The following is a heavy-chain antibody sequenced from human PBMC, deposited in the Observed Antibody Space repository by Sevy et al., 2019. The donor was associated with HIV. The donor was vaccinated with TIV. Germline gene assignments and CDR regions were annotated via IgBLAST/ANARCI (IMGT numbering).Heavy chain of an antibody. CDR2: MNPNSGNT. CDR3: ARGGPTYYYGSGSSLGNWFDP. D-gene: IGHD3-10*01. CDR1: GYTFTSYD. J-gene: IGHJ5*02. Sequence: ASVKVSCKASGYTFTSYDINWVRQATGQGLEWMGWMNPNSGNTGYAQKFQGRVTMTRNTSISTAYMKLSSLRSEDTAVYYCARGGPTYYYGSGSSLGNWFDPWGQGTLVTVSS. V-gene: IGHV1-8*01.